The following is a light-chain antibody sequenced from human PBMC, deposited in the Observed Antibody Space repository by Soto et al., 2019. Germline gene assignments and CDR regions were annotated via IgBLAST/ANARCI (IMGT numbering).Light chain of an antibody. CDR3: SSYTTRGSLV. CDR1: SSDVGGYNY. J-gene: IGLJ2*01. Sequence: QSVLTQPASVSGSPGQSITISCTGTSSDVGGYNYVSWYQQHPGKAPILMIYDVSNRPSGVSNRFSGSKSGNTASLTISGLPAEDEADYYCSSYTTRGSLVFGGGTKLTVL. V-gene: IGLV2-14*01. CDR2: DVS.